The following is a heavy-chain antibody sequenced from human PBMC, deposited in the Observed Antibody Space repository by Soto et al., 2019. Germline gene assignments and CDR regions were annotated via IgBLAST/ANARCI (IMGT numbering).Heavy chain of an antibody. CDR1: GGTFSSYA. CDR3: ARAVTANWGCDD. J-gene: IGHJ4*02. V-gene: IGHV1-69*01. D-gene: IGHD7-27*01. CDR2: IIPIFGTA. Sequence: QVQLVQSGAEVKKPGSSVKVSCKASGGTFSSYAISCVRQAPGQGLEWVGGIIPIFGTANYAQKFQGRVTITADESTSTAYMELSSVRYEDTAVYYCARAVTANWGCDDWGQGTMVTVSS.